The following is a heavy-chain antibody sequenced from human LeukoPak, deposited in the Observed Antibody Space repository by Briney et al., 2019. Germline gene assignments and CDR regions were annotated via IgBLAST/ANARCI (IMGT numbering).Heavy chain of an antibody. CDR3: ARYYDFWSGYYTKDYYYYGMDV. J-gene: IGHJ6*02. CDR2: INHSGCT. D-gene: IGHD3-3*01. CDR1: GGSFSGYY. V-gene: IGHV4-34*01. Sequence: SETLSLTCAVYGGSFSGYYWSWIRQPPGKGLEWIGEINHSGCTNYNPSLKSRVTISVDTSKNQFSLKLSSVTAADAAVYYCARYYDFWSGYYTKDYYYYGMDVWGQGTTVTVSS.